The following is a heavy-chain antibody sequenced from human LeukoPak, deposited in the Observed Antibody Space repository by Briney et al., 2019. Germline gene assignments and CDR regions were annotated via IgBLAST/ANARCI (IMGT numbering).Heavy chain of an antibody. V-gene: IGHV4-4*07. CDR2: RYTSGST. Sequence: SETLSLTCTVSGGSISSYDWSWIRQPAGTGLEWMGRRYTSGSTNYNPSLTSRVTMSVDTSKNQFSLKLSSVTAADTAEYYCARELRFGELLSSFAAWGQGTLVTVSS. J-gene: IGHJ5*02. CDR1: GGSISSYD. CDR3: ARELRFGELLSSFAA. D-gene: IGHD3-10*01.